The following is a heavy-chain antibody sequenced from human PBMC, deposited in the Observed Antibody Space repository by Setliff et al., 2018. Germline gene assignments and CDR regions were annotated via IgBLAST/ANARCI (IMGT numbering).Heavy chain of an antibody. CDR1: GASMSSGPNY. Sequence: LSLTCTVSGASMSSGPNYWSWIRQPAGRGLEWVGRVYSSVYSSGITSYNPSLKSRVTISMDTSKNQFSLGLTSVTAADTAVYYCARESAGDESVRHLYYTDVWGRGTTVTVSS. V-gene: IGHV4-61*02. CDR3: ARESAGDESVRHLYYTDV. J-gene: IGHJ6*03. CDR2: VYSSVYSSGIT. D-gene: IGHD1-1*01.